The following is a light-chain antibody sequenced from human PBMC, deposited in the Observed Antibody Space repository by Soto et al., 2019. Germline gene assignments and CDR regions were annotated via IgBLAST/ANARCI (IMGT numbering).Light chain of an antibody. V-gene: IGKV1-5*03. CDR3: QQYNSYSWT. CDR2: KAS. Sequence: DIQMTQSPSPLSASVGDRVTLTCRASQSISSWLAWYQQKPGKAPKLLIYKASSLESGVPSRFSGSGSGTEFTLTISSLQPDDFATYYCQQYNSYSWTFGQGTKV. CDR1: QSISSW. J-gene: IGKJ1*01.